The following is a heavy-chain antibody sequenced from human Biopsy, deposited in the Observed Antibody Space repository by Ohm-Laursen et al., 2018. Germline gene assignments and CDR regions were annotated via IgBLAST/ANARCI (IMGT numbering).Heavy chain of an antibody. Sequence: GTLSLTCTVSGGSISSDYWSWIRQSPRKGLEWIGHISDRGTTNSNPSLRGRITISVDTSKNQFSLKLNSVSAADTALFFCASLYRLDDYWNDDPPDAFDVWGPGTMVTVSS. CDR2: ISDRGTT. V-gene: IGHV4-59*01. CDR1: GGSISSDY. D-gene: IGHD3-3*01. J-gene: IGHJ3*01. CDR3: ASLYRLDDYWNDDPPDAFDV.